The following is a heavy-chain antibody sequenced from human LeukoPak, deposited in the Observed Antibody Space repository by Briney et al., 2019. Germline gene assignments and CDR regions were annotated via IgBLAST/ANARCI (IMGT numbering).Heavy chain of an antibody. CDR1: GYTFTSYA. J-gene: IGHJ4*02. D-gene: IGHD3-22*01. V-gene: IGHV7-4-1*02. Sequence: ASVKVSCKASGYTFTSYAMNWVRQAPGQGLEWMGWINTNTGNPTYAQGFTGRFVFSLDTSVSTAYLQISSLKAEDTAVYYCARAHSPYYYDSSGYYYYDYWGQGTLVTVSS. CDR3: ARAHSPYYYDSSGYYYYDY. CDR2: INTNTGNP.